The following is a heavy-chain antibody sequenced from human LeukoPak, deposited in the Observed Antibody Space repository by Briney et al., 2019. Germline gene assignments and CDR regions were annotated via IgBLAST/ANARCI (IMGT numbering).Heavy chain of an antibody. CDR3: ARDQSARDFYYYMDV. J-gene: IGHJ6*04. CDR1: GFALHTYG. D-gene: IGHD3-10*01. V-gene: IGHV3-30*07. CDR2: ISYDGGNK. Sequence: GGSLRLSCLASGFALHTYGIHWVRQAPGKGLEWVAVISYDGGNKFFADAVGGRFTISRENPKNTVYLEMNSLRAEDTAVYFCARDQSARDFYYYMDVWGEGTTVTVSS.